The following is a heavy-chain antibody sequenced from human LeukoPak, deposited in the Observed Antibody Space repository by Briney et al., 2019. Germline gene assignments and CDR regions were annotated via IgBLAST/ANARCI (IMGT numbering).Heavy chain of an antibody. CDR1: GYIYTSYW. V-gene: IGHV5-51*01. J-gene: IGHJ4*02. D-gene: IGHD2-15*01. Sequence: GESLEISCKGSGYIYTSYWIGWVRQMPGKGLEWMGIIYPGDSDTRYSPSFQGQVTISADKSISTAYLQWSSLKASDTAMYYCARIGCSGGSCFDYWGQGTLVTVSS. CDR3: ARIGCSGGSCFDY. CDR2: IYPGDSDT.